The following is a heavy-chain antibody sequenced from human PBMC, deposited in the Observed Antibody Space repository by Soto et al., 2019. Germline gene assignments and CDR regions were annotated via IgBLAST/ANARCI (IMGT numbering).Heavy chain of an antibody. CDR1: GGSISSYY. D-gene: IGHD2-2*01. CDR3: ARRSVVCSSTSCSPHYYYYYYMDV. V-gene: IGHV4-59*01. J-gene: IGHJ6*03. Sequence: SETLSLTCTVSGGSISSYYWSWIRQPPGKGLEWIGYIYYSGGTNYNPSLKSRVTISVDTSKNQFSLKLSSVTAADTAVYYCARRSVVCSSTSCSPHYYYYYYMDVWGKGTTVTVSS. CDR2: IYYSGGT.